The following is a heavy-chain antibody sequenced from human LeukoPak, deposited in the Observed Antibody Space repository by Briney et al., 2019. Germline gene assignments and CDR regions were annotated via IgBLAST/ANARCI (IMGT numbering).Heavy chain of an antibody. V-gene: IGHV3-48*04. Sequence: GGSLRLSCAASGFTFSSYSMNWVRQAPGKGLEWVSYISSSGSTIYYADSVKGRFTISRDNAKNSLYLQMNSLRAEDTAVYYCARRWTNSSGWYDYWGQGTLVTVSS. CDR1: GFTFSSYS. CDR2: ISSSGSTI. D-gene: IGHD6-19*01. CDR3: ARRWTNSSGWYDY. J-gene: IGHJ4*02.